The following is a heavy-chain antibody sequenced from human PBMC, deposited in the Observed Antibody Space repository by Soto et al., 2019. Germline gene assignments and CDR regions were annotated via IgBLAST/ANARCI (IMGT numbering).Heavy chain of an antibody. Sequence: SLRLSCAASGFTFSSYAMSWVRQAPGKGLEWVSAISGSGGSTYYADSVKGRFTISRDNSKNTPYLQMNSLRAEDTAVYYCANIEMATINPQGYYYYGKDVWGQGTTVTVSS. D-gene: IGHD5-12*01. CDR3: ANIEMATINPQGYYYYGKDV. V-gene: IGHV3-23*01. CDR1: GFTFSSYA. J-gene: IGHJ6*02. CDR2: ISGSGGST.